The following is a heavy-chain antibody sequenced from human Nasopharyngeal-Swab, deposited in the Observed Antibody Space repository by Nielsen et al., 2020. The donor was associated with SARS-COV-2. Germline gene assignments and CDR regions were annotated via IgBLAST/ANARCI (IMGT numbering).Heavy chain of an antibody. D-gene: IGHD3-16*01. CDR2: IYYSGST. J-gene: IGHJ6*02. V-gene: IGHV4-39*01. Sequence: WIRQPPGKGLEWIGSIYYSGSTYYNPSLKSRVTISVDTSKNQFSLKLSSVTAADTAVYYYVRRVARAPRHEGDYYYGMDVWGQGTTVTVSS. CDR3: VRRVARAPRHEGDYYYGMDV.